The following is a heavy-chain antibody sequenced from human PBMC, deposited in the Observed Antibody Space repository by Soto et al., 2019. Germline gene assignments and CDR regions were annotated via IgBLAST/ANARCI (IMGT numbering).Heavy chain of an antibody. J-gene: IGHJ5*02. D-gene: IGHD6-13*01. CDR1: GFTFSNYA. CDR3: ANSNPHSSNCWFDP. CDR2: ISHTGAVT. V-gene: IGHV3-23*01. Sequence: EMQLLESGGGLVQPGGSLRLSCAASGFTFSNYAMTWVRQAPGKGLEWVSAISHTGAVTYYADSVKGRFTISRDNSNNTRYLQMNSMRADDTAIYYCANSNPHSSNCWFDPWGQGTLVTVAS.